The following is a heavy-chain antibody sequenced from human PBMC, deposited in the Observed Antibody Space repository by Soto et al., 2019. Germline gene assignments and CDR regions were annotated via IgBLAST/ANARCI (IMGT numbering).Heavy chain of an antibody. CDR3: ASHAGYSSGSYR. D-gene: IGHD6-19*01. J-gene: IGHJ5*02. CDR2: ISSSSSYI. CDR1: GFTFSSYS. V-gene: IGHV3-21*01. Sequence: PGGSLRLSCAASGFTFSSYSMNWVRQAPGKGLEWVSSISSSSSYIYYADAVKGRFTISRDNAKNALYLQMNSLRAEDTAVYYCASHAGYSSGSYRWGQGTLVTVSS.